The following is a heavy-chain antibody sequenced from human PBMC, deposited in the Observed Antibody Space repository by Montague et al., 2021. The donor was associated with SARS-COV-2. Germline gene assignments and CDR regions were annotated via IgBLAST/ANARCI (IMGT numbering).Heavy chain of an antibody. Sequence: TLSLTCTVSGGSFSSRSYYWSWIRQSAGKGLEFLGRVYLTGSTNYNPSLESRVTISIDTSKNQFSLKLSSVTAADTAVYYCARVRWGEAARGTFYYGMDVWGQGTTVTVSS. CDR3: ARVRWGEAARGTFYYGMDV. CDR1: GGSFSSRSYY. D-gene: IGHD6-13*01. V-gene: IGHV4-61*02. J-gene: IGHJ6*02. CDR2: VYLTGST.